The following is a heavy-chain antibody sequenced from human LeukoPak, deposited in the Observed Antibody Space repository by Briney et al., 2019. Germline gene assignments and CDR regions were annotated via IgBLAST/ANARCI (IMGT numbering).Heavy chain of an antibody. CDR1: GGFISSSSYY. CDR2: IYYTGST. Sequence: SETLSLTCTVSGGFISSSSYYWGWIRQPPGKGLEWIGNIYYTGSTYYNPSLRSRVTISVDTSKNQLSLKLISVTAADTAVYYCARLFRDPPDSHFDHWGQGTLVTVSS. V-gene: IGHV4-39*01. J-gene: IGHJ4*02. D-gene: IGHD1-14*01. CDR3: ARLFRDPPDSHFDH.